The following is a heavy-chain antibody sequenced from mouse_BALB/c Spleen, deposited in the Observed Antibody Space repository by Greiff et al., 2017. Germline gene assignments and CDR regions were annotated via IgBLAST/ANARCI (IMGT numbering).Heavy chain of an antibody. CDR3: ARYGDGNYDYFDY. Sequence: VQLKESGPSLVKPSQTLSLTCSVTGDSITSGYWNWIRKFPGNKLEYMGYISYSGSTYYNPSLKSRISITRDTSKNQYYLQLNSVTTEDTATYYCARYGDGNYDYFDYWGQGTTLTVSS. CDR1: GDSITSGY. V-gene: IGHV3-8*02. D-gene: IGHD2-1*01. CDR2: ISYSGST. J-gene: IGHJ2*01.